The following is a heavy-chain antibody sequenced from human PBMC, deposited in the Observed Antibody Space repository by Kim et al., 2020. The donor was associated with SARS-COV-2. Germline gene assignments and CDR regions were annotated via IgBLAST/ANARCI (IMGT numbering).Heavy chain of an antibody. Sequence: ADSVKGRFTISRDNSKNTLYLQMNSLRAEDTAVYYCAREVLMSGSDFLDPWGQGTLVTVSS. CDR3: AREVLMSGSDFLDP. V-gene: IGHV3-30*07. D-gene: IGHD1-26*01. J-gene: IGHJ5*02.